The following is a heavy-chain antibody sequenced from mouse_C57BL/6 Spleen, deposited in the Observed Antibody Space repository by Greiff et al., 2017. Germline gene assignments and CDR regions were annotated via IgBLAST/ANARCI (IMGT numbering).Heavy chain of an antibody. D-gene: IGHD1-1*01. J-gene: IGHJ3*01. V-gene: IGHV1-9*01. CDR1: GYTFTGYW. Sequence: QVQLQQSGAELMKPGASVKLSCKATGYTFTGYWIEWVKQRPGHGLEWIGEILPGSGSTNYNEKFKGKATFTADTSSNTAYMQLSSLTTEDSAIDYCARGYYGSTVAYWGQGTLVTVSA. CDR3: ARGYYGSTVAY. CDR2: ILPGSGST.